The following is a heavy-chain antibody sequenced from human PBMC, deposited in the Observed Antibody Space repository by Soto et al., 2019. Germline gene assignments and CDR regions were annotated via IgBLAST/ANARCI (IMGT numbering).Heavy chain of an antibody. J-gene: IGHJ4*02. CDR3: GIDIGYSGSYIVF. Sequence: EVQLVESGGGLVQPGRSLRLSCAASGFTFDDYAMHWVRQAPGKGLEWVSTITWNSGSIGYADSVKGRFTISRDNAKNALYLEMNSRRAEDTALYYCGIDIGYSGSYIVFWGQGTLVTVSS. CDR2: ITWNSGSI. CDR1: GFTFDDYA. D-gene: IGHD1-26*01. V-gene: IGHV3-9*01.